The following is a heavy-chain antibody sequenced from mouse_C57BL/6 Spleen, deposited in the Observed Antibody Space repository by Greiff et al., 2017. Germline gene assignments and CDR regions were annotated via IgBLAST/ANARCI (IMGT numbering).Heavy chain of an antibody. CDR2: IVPNSGGT. D-gene: IGHD2-14*01. J-gene: IGHJ1*03. CDR3: ARERRNRNLEE. V-gene: IGHV1-72*01. CDR1: GYTFTSYW. Sequence: QVQLQQPGAELVKPGASVKLSCKASGYTFTSYWMHWVKQRPGRGLEWIGRIVPNSGGTKYNEKFKSKATLTVDKPSSTAYMQLSSLTSADSAVYDYARERRNRNLEEGGKGTTLTAAS.